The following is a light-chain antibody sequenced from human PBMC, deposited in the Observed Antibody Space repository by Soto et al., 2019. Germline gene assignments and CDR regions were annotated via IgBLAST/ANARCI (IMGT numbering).Light chain of an antibody. V-gene: IGKV1-27*01. CDR1: QGIRNY. Sequence: DIQMTQSPSSLSASVGDRVTITCRASQGIRNYLAWYQQKPGKVPTLLIYAAYTLQSGVPSRFSGSGSGTDFTLTISSLLPEDVATYYCQKYNSAPRTCGQGTKVEIK. CDR2: AAY. J-gene: IGKJ1*01. CDR3: QKYNSAPRT.